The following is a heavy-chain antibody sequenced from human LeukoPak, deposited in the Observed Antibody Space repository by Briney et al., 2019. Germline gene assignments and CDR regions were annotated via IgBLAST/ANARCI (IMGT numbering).Heavy chain of an antibody. V-gene: IGHV1-69*05. CDR1: GGTFSSYA. D-gene: IGHD6-19*01. CDR2: IIPIFGTA. Sequence: SVKVSCKASGGTFSSYAISWVRQAPGQGLEWMGGIIPIFGTANYAQKFQGRVTITTDESTSTAYMELSSLRSEDTAVYYCARAAIVGIAVAGGPKYYFDYWGQGTLVTVSS. J-gene: IGHJ4*02. CDR3: ARAAIVGIAVAGGPKYYFDY.